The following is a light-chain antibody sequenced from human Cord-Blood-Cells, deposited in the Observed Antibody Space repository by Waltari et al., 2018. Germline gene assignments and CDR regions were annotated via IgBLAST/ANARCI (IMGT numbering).Light chain of an antibody. Sequence: IVLTQSPASVSLSPGESATLSCRASQSVSSYLAWYQQKPGQAPRLLIYDASNRATGIPARFSGSGSGTDFTLTISSLEPEDFAVYYCQQRSNWPITFGQGTRLEIK. CDR1: QSVSSY. J-gene: IGKJ5*01. CDR2: DAS. V-gene: IGKV3-11*01. CDR3: QQRSNWPIT.